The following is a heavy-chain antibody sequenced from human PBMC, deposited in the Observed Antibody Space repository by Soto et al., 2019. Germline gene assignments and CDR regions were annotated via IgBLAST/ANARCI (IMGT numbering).Heavy chain of an antibody. J-gene: IGHJ3*02. CDR1: GFSFSGSS. CDR3: TRLSTNAPYDACDI. V-gene: IGHV3-73*01. CDR2: IRSGADNYAT. D-gene: IGHD2-8*01. Sequence: GGSLRLSCAASGFSFSGSSMHWVRQASGKGLEWVGRIRSGADNYATAYTASMKGRFIISRDDSKNTAYLQMNSLKTEDSAVYYCTRLSTNAPYDACDIWGQGTMVTVSS.